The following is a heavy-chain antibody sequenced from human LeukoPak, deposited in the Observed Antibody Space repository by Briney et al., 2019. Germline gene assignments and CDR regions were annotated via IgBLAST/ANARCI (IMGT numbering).Heavy chain of an antibody. V-gene: IGHV4-61*02. CDR1: GGSISSGSYY. J-gene: IGHJ4*02. D-gene: IGHD3-22*01. Sequence: SETLSLTCTVSGGSISSGSYYWSWIRQPAGKGLEWIGRIYTSGSTNYNPSLKSRVTISVVTSKNQFSLKLSSVTAADTAVYYCARGGVEVDDSSGYYYFDYWGQGTLVTVSS. CDR2: IYTSGST. CDR3: ARGGVEVDDSSGYYYFDY.